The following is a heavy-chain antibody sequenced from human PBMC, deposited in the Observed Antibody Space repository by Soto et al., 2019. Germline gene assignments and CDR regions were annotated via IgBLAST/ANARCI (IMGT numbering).Heavy chain of an antibody. CDR3: ARVWGSSTSCYVTGCYYYYMDV. J-gene: IGHJ6*03. CDR1: GGSISSGGYY. Sequence: SETLSLTCTVSGGSISSGGYYWSWIRQHPGKGLEWIGYIYYSGSTYYNPSLKSRVTISVDTSKNQFSLKLSSVTAADTAVYYCARVWGSSTSCYVTGCYYYYMDVWGKGTTVAVSS. V-gene: IGHV4-31*03. D-gene: IGHD2-2*01. CDR2: IYYSGST.